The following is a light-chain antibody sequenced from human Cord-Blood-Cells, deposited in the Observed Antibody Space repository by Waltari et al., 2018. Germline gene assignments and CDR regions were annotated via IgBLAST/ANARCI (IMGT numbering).Light chain of an antibody. CDR1: QSIRSY. V-gene: IGKV1-39*01. CDR3: QQSYSTSWT. CDR2: AAS. J-gene: IGKJ1*01. Sequence: DIQMTKSPSSLSASVGDRVTITCRASQSIRSYLNWYQQKPGKAPKLLIYAASSLQSGVPSRFSGSGSRTDFTLTISSLQPEDFATYYCQQSYSTSWTFGQGTKVEIK.